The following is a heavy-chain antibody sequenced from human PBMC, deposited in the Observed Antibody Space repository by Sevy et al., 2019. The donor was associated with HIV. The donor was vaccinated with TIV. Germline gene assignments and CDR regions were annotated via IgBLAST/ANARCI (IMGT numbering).Heavy chain of an antibody. D-gene: IGHD3-22*01. Sequence: ASVKVSCKVSGYTLTKLAMHWLRQAPGKGREWMGTFDPEDGETIYAQKFQGRVTMTEDTSIDTAYMELSSLRSEDTAVFYCAITKDYYDNSGSPFDYWGQGTLVTVSS. CDR3: AITKDYYDNSGSPFDY. J-gene: IGHJ4*02. CDR2: FDPEDGET. CDR1: GYTLTKLA. V-gene: IGHV1-24*01.